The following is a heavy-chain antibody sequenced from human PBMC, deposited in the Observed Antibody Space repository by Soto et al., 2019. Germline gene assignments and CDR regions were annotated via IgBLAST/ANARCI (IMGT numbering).Heavy chain of an antibody. CDR1: GYTFTSYD. CDR3: ARAFLRSPYAFDI. Sequence: ASVKVSFKASGYTFTSYDINWVRQATGQGLEWMGWMNPNSGNTGYAQKFQGRVTMTRNTSISTAYMELSSLRSEDTAVYYCARAFLRSPYAFDIWGQGTMVTVSS. CDR2: MNPNSGNT. D-gene: IGHD4-17*01. V-gene: IGHV1-8*01. J-gene: IGHJ3*02.